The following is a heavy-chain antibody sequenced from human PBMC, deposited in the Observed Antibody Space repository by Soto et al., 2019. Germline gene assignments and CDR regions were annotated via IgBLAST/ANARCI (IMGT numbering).Heavy chain of an antibody. Sequence: PGGSLRLSCAASGFTFSSYSMNWVRQAPGKGLEWVAVISYDGSNKYYADSVKGRFTISRDNSKNTLYLQMSSLRAEDTAVYYCASPRSVLRYFGPQDYWGQGTLVTVSS. J-gene: IGHJ4*02. V-gene: IGHV3-30*03. CDR2: ISYDGSNK. CDR3: ASPRSVLRYFGPQDY. CDR1: GFTFSSYS. D-gene: IGHD3-9*01.